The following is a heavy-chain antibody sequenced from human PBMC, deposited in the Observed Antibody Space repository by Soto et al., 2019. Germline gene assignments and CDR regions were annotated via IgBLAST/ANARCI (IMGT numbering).Heavy chain of an antibody. CDR3: ARRAYSYGRRGYSAYDWNY. J-gene: IGHJ4*02. Sequence: QVQLVQSGAEVKKSGSSVKVSCKTSGGTLSDHTISWVRQAPGQGLEWMGTIIPLFGTPNYAQRFQGRVTVTADESTSTAYMDLSSLRSEDTAVYYCARRAYSYGRRGYSAYDWNYWGQGTLVTVCS. V-gene: IGHV1-69*15. CDR1: GGTLSDHT. D-gene: IGHD5-12*01. CDR2: IIPLFGTP.